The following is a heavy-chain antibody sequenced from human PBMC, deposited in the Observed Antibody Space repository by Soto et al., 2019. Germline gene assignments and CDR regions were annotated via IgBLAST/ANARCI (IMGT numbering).Heavy chain of an antibody. CDR1: GYTLTTYG. Sequence: ASVKVSCKASGYTLTTYGISWVRQAPGQGLEWLGWINTHNGNTNYAQNLQGRVIMTADTSTNTAYMELRSLRSDDTAIYYCTREGSAPYYYYGMDAWGQGTTVTVSS. V-gene: IGHV1-18*01. D-gene: IGHD3-10*01. CDR2: INTHNGNT. J-gene: IGHJ6*02. CDR3: TREGSAPYYYYGMDA.